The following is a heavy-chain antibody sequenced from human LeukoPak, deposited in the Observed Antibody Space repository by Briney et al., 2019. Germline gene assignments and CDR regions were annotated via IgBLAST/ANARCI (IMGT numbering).Heavy chain of an antibody. J-gene: IGHJ4*02. Sequence: GGSLRLSCVASGFTFSNYAMSWVRQAPGKGLEWVPAIPVNGGSTYYTDSVKGRFTISRDNFKNTLYLQMNSLRAEDTAVYYCAKGGIVVAPGYWGQGTLVTVSS. CDR2: IPVNGGST. V-gene: IGHV3-23*01. CDR1: GFTFSNYA. CDR3: AKGGIVVAPGY. D-gene: IGHD3-22*01.